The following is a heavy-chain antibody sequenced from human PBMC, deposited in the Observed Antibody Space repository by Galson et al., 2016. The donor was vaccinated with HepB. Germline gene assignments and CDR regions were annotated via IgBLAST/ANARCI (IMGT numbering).Heavy chain of an antibody. CDR1: GYTFSNYG. J-gene: IGHJ6*02. CDR3: TRVPNYDYVWVSYRYGYYHGMDV. CDR2: ISGYSGNT. V-gene: IGHV1-18*01. D-gene: IGHD3-16*02. Sequence: SVKVSCKASGYTFSNYGITWVRQAPGQGPEWMGWISGYSGNTKYAQKFQARVTMTTDTYTTTAYMELRSLISDVTAVYYCTRVPNYDYVWVSYRYGYYHGMDVWGQGTTVTVSS.